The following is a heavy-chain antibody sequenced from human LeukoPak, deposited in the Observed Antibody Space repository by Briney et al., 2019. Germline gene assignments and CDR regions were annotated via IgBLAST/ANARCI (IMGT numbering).Heavy chain of an antibody. CDR3: ARGLGGYTSSQAY. CDR1: GFIFSTFC. Sequence: PGGSLRLSCSASGFIFSTFCMTWVRQAPGKGLEWVANIKQDGSESHYVDSVKGRFTISRDNAKNTLYLQMNSLRAEDTAVYYCARGLGGYTSSQAYWGQGTLVTVSS. D-gene: IGHD6-13*01. V-gene: IGHV3-7*01. CDR2: IKQDGSES. J-gene: IGHJ4*02.